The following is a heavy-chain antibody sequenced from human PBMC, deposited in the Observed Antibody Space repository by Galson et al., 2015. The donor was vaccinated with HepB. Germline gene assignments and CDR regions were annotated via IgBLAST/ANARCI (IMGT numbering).Heavy chain of an antibody. D-gene: IGHD5-12*01. CDR3: ARALDIVATADY. V-gene: IGHV1-18*01. Sequence: SVKVSCKASGYTFTSYGIPWVRQAPGKGLEWMGLISPDNGNTYYAQTLKGRLTLCTDKSTSTLYLQMRSLRSDDTAVYYCARALDIVATADYWGQGTLVTVSS. J-gene: IGHJ4*02. CDR2: ISPDNGNT. CDR1: GYTFTSYG.